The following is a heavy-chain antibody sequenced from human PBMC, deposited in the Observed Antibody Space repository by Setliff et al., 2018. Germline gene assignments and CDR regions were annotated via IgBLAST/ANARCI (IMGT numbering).Heavy chain of an antibody. CDR1: GYTFTGDF. Sequence: ASVKVSCKASGYTFTGDFLHWVRQAPGQGLEWMGWINPNSGGTNYAQKFQGRVTMTRDTSISTAYMELSRLRSDDTAVYYCARLTEERWQQLAPNWFDPWGQGTLVTVPQ. CDR3: ARLTEERWQQLAPNWFDP. J-gene: IGHJ5*02. V-gene: IGHV1-2*02. D-gene: IGHD3-9*01. CDR2: INPNSGGT.